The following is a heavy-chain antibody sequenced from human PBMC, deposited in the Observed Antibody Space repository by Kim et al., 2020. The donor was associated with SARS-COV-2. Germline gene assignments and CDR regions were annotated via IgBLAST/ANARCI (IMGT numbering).Heavy chain of an antibody. CDR2: IYYSGST. J-gene: IGHJ4*02. CDR3: ARLTQWLFFDY. Sequence: SETLSLTCTVSGGSISSSSYYWGWIRQPPGKGLEWIGSIYYSGSTYYNPSLKSRVTISVDTSKNQFCLKLSSVTAADTAVYYCARLTQWLFFDYWGQGTLVTVSS. CDR1: GGSISSSSYY. D-gene: IGHD3-22*01. V-gene: IGHV4-39*01.